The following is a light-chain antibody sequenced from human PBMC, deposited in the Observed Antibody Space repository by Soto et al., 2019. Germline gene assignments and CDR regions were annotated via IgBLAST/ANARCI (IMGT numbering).Light chain of an antibody. J-gene: IGLJ2*01. CDR3: QTWGTGMVV. V-gene: IGLV4-69*01. CDR1: SGHSSYA. CDR2: LNSDGSH. Sequence: QLVLTQSPSASASLGASVKLTCTLSSGHSSYAIAWHQQQPEKGPRYLMKLNSDGSHSKGDGIPDRFSGSSSGAERHLTISSLQSEDEADYYSQTWGTGMVVFGGGTKLTVL.